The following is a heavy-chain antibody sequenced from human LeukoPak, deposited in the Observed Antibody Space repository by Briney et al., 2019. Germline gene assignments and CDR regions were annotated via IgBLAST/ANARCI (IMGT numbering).Heavy chain of an antibody. CDR3: ALTANDSSGYYRRSFDY. J-gene: IGHJ4*02. CDR2: INHSGST. D-gene: IGHD3-22*01. Sequence: PSETLSLTCAVYGVSFSGYYWSWIRQPPGKGLEWIGEINHSGSTNYNPSLKSRVTISVDTSKNQFSLKLSSVTAADTAVYYCALTANDSSGYYRRSFDYWGQGTLVTVSS. V-gene: IGHV4-34*01. CDR1: GVSFSGYY.